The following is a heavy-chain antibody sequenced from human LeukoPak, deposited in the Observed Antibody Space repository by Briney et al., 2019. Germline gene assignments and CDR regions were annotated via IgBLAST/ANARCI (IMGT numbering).Heavy chain of an antibody. CDR2: VCPGDSDT. J-gene: IGHJ4*02. CDR3: ARREDDYSNYVRY. Sequence: GESLKISCKGSGYTFRSYWVGWVRQMSGKGLEWMGIVCPGDSDTRYSPSFQGQVTISADKSISTAYLQWSSLKASDTAMYYCARREDDYSNYVRYWGQGTLVTVSS. CDR1: GYTFRSYW. V-gene: IGHV5-51*01. D-gene: IGHD4-11*01.